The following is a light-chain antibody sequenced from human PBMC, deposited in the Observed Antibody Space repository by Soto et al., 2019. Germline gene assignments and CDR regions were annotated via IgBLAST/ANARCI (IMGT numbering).Light chain of an antibody. V-gene: IGLV1-47*01. CDR1: FSNLGSNF. CDR2: RND. CDR3: AAWDDSLRGVV. J-gene: IGLJ2*01. Sequence: QSVLTQPPSASGTPGQRVTISCSGTFSNLGSNFVFWYQQLPGAAPKLLISRNDQRPSGVPDRFSGSKSGTSASLAISGLRSEDEADYHCAAWDDSLRGVVFGGGTKLTDL.